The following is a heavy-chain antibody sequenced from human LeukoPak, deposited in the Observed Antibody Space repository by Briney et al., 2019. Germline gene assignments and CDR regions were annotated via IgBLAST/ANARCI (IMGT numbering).Heavy chain of an antibody. D-gene: IGHD7-27*01. Sequence: GAPVKVSCKASGYTFTGYYMHWVRQAPGQGLEWMGWINPNSGGTNYAQKFQGRVTMTRDTSISTAYMELSRLRSDDTAVYYCARGQLGIREPSFYYYYMDVWGKGTTVTISS. CDR2: INPNSGGT. CDR1: GYTFTGYY. V-gene: IGHV1-2*02. CDR3: ARGQLGIREPSFYYYYMDV. J-gene: IGHJ6*03.